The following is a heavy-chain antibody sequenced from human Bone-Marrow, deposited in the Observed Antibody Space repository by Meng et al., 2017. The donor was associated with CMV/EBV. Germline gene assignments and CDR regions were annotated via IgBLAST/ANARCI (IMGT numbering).Heavy chain of an antibody. Sequence: ASVKVSCKASGYTISDYYVHYIRQAPGQGLEWMGWIKGISGGTNFAQKFQGRITMTRDRSTSTVYMELSSLRSEDTAVYYCARGISPRGDYVPNDYWGQGTLVTVSS. CDR1: GYTISDYY. CDR2: IKGISGGT. J-gene: IGHJ4*02. CDR3: ARGISPRGDYVPNDY. V-gene: IGHV1-2*02. D-gene: IGHD4-17*01.